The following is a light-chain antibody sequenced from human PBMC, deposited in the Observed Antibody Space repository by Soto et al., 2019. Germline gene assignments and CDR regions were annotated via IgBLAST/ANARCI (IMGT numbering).Light chain of an antibody. J-gene: IGLJ3*02. Sequence: QSVLTQPPSASGSLGQSVTIPFTGTSSDVGAYDYVSWYQQHPGKAPKLVISGVTERPSGVPDRFSGSKSGNTASLTVSGLQSEDEADYYCSSYAGSSTWVFGGGTKLTVL. CDR1: SSDVGAYDY. V-gene: IGLV2-8*01. CDR3: SSYAGSSTWV. CDR2: GVT.